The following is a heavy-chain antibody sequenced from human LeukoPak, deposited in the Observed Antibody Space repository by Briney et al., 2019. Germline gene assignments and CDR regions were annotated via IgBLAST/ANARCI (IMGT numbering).Heavy chain of an antibody. V-gene: IGHV4-34*01. J-gene: IGHJ3*02. Sequence: SETLSLTCDVYGGSFSGYYWSWIRQPPGKGLEWIGEINHSGSTNYNPSLKSRVTISVDTSKNQFSLKLSSVTAADTAVYYCARGRYYYDSSGYSFGFDIWGQGTMVTASS. D-gene: IGHD3-22*01. CDR3: ARGRYYYDSSGYSFGFDI. CDR2: INHSGST. CDR1: GGSFSGYY.